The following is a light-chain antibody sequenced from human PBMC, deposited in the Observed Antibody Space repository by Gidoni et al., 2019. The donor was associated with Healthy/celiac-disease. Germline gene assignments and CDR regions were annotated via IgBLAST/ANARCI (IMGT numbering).Light chain of an antibody. CDR3: QQNYSTPPT. Sequence: DIVMIQSPDSMAVSLCERATINCKSSQSVLYSYNNKNYLAWYQQQPGQPPKLLIDWASTREFGVPDRVSGSGSGTDFTLTISSLQAEDVAVYYCQQNYSTPPTFGPGTKVDIK. CDR1: QSVLYSYNNKNY. CDR2: WAS. V-gene: IGKV4-1*01. J-gene: IGKJ3*01.